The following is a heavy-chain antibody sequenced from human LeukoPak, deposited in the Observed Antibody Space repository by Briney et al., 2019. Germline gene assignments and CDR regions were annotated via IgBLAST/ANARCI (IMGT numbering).Heavy chain of an antibody. J-gene: IGHJ6*03. CDR2: IYYSGST. D-gene: IGHD6-19*01. V-gene: IGHV4-59*01. CDR3: ARVESSGWYYYYYMDV. Sequence: SETLSLTCPVSGGSISSYYWSWIRQPPGKGLEWIGYIYYSGSTNYNPSLKSRVTISVDTSKNQFSLKLSSVTAADTAVYYCARVESSGWYYYYYMDVWGKGTTVTVSS. CDR1: GGSISSYY.